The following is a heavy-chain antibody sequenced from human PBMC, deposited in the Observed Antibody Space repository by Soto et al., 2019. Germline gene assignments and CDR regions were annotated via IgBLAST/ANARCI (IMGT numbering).Heavy chain of an antibody. CDR1: GITFSDFY. CDR2: MSSSGANI. J-gene: IGHJ6*02. V-gene: IGHV3-11*01. D-gene: IGHD3-10*01. Sequence: QVHLVESGGGLVKPGGSLRLSCAASGITFSDFYMNWIRQSPGQGLEWVSSMSSSGANINYAGSVRGRFTVSRDNAKNPLYLQMNSLRAEDTAVYYCARVRCGEGGYAIDVWGQGTTVTVSS. CDR3: ARVRCGEGGYAIDV.